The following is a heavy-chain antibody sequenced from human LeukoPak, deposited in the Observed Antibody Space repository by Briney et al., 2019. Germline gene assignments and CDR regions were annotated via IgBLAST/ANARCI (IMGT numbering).Heavy chain of an antibody. J-gene: IGHJ5*02. D-gene: IGHD3-22*01. CDR1: GYTFTGYY. V-gene: IGHV1-2*02. Sequence: ASVKVSCKASGYTFTGYYMHWVRQAPGQGLEWMGWINPNSGGTNYAQKFQGRVTMTRDTSISTAYMELSRLRSDDTAVYYCARGTGYDSSGYDNWFDPWSQGTLVTVSS. CDR3: ARGTGYDSSGYDNWFDP. CDR2: INPNSGGT.